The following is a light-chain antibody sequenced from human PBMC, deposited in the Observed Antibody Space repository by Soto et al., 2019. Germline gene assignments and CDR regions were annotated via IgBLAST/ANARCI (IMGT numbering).Light chain of an antibody. CDR1: QGVRSY. CDR3: QQLFMYPPT. V-gene: IGKV1-9*01. J-gene: IGKJ3*01. CDR2: GAS. Sequence: IQLTQSPSSLSASVGDRVTITCRASQGVRSYLAWFQQRPGKAPKLLIFGASTLQSGVPSRFGGSGSGTDFTLTVSSLQPEDFATYYCQQLFMYPPTFGPGTKVDIK.